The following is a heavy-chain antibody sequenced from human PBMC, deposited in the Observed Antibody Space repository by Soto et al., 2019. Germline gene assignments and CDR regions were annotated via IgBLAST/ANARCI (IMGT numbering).Heavy chain of an antibody. CDR1: GFSLSNARVG. CDR2: IFSNDEK. J-gene: IGHJ4*02. CDR3: ARILDHYDILTGYYSGGIDY. D-gene: IGHD3-9*01. V-gene: IGHV2-26*01. Sequence: QVTLKESGPVLVKPTETLTLTCTVSGFSLSNARVGVSWIRQPPGKALEWLAHIFSNDEKSYSTSLKSRLTISKDTSNSQVVLTMTNMDPVDTATYYCARILDHYDILTGYYSGGIDYWGQGTLVTVSS.